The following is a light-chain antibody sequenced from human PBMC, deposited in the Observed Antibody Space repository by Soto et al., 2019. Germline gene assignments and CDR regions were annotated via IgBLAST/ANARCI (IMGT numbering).Light chain of an antibody. Sequence: DIVLTQSPGTLSLSPGERATLSCRASQSVSSNLAWYQQKPGQAPRLLIYGASTRATGIPARFSGSGSGTEFTLTISSLQSEDFAVYYCQQYNNWPLWTFGQGTKVDI. V-gene: IGKV3-15*01. J-gene: IGKJ1*01. CDR2: GAS. CDR1: QSVSSN. CDR3: QQYNNWPLWT.